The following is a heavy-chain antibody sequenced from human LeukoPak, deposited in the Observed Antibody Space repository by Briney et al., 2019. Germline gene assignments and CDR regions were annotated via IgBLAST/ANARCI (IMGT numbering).Heavy chain of an antibody. J-gene: IGHJ4*02. CDR2: IIPIFGTA. CDR3: ARLSRGYNYFDY. D-gene: IGHD3-22*01. Sequence: GASVTVSCTASGGTFSSYAISWVRQAPGQGLEWMGGIIPIFGTANYAQKFQGRVTITADESTSTAYMELSSLRSEDTAVYYCARLSRGYNYFDYWGQGTLVTVSS. CDR1: GGTFSSYA. V-gene: IGHV1-69*13.